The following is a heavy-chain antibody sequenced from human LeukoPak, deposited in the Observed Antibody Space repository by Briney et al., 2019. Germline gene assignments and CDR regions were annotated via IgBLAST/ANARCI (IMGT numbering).Heavy chain of an antibody. CDR3: ATTPVGHCRGSMCHHFDS. V-gene: IGHV3-23*01. J-gene: IGHJ4*02. D-gene: IGHD2-15*01. CDR2: ISGDNPGT. CDR1: GFTFISYA. Sequence: PGGSLRLSCAASGFTFISYAMSWVRQTPGKGLEWVAAISGDNPGTYHANSVKGRFTISRDNSKNTLHLQMSGLRAEDTARYYCATTPVGHCRGSMCHHFDSWGQGTLVTVSS.